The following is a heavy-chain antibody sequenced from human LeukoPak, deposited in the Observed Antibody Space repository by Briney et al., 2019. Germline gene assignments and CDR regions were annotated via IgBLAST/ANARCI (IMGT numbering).Heavy chain of an antibody. CDR2: ISGSGGST. V-gene: IGHV3-23*01. CDR1: GFTFSSYG. D-gene: IGHD1-7*01. Sequence: GGSLRLSCAASGFTFSSYGMSWVRQAPGKGLEWVSAISGSGGSTYYAASVKGRFIISRDNSKNTLYLQMSRLGGEDTGVYYCGTTRTGSTDFDHWGQGTLVTVSS. CDR3: GTTRTGSTDFDH. J-gene: IGHJ4*02.